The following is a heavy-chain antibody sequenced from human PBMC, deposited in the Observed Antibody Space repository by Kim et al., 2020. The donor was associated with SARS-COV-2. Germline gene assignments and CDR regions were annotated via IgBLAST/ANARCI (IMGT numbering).Heavy chain of an antibody. V-gene: IGHV7-4-1*02. D-gene: IGHD2-21*01. CDR2: INTNTGNP. CDR3: ARDLLWPYLNWFDP. J-gene: IGHJ5*02. Sequence: ASVKVSCKASGYTFTSYAMNWVRQAPGQGLEWMGWINTNTGNPTYAQGFTGRFVFSLDTSVSTAYLQINSLKAEDTAVYYCARDLLWPYLNWFDPWGQGTLVTVSS. CDR1: GYTFTSYA.